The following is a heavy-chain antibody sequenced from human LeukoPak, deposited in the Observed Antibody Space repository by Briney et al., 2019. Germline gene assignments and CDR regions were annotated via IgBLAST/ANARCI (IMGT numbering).Heavy chain of an antibody. V-gene: IGHV1-69*01. CDR2: IIPIFGTA. CDR3: ARDPSIAARDFDY. Sequence: GASVKVSCKASGGTFSSYAISWVRQAPGQGLEWMGGIIPIFGTANYAQKFQGRVTITADESTSTAYMELSSLRSEDTAVYYCARDPSIAARDFDYWGQGTLVTVSS. CDR1: GGTFSSYA. D-gene: IGHD6-6*01. J-gene: IGHJ4*02.